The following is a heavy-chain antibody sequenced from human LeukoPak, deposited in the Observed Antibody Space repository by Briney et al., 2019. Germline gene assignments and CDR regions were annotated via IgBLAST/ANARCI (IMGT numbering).Heavy chain of an antibody. J-gene: IGHJ6*03. Sequence: ASVKVSCKASGYTFTSYYMHWVRQAPGQGLEWMGIINPSGGSTSYAQKFQGRVTMTRDTSTSTVYMELSSLRSEDTAVYYCARSNPYCSSTSCYAPRSLYYMDVWGKGTTVTVSS. CDR1: GYTFTSYY. V-gene: IGHV1-46*01. D-gene: IGHD2-2*01. CDR3: ARSNPYCSSTSCYAPRSLYYMDV. CDR2: INPSGGST.